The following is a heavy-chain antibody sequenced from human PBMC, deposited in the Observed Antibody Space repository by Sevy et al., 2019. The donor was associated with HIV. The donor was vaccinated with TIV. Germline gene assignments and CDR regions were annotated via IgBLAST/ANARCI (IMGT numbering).Heavy chain of an antibody. CDR1: GITVSDNF. J-gene: IGHJ4*02. CDR3: ARGKRVSGYYGSFDY. V-gene: IGHV3-53*01. Sequence: GGSLRLSCAASGITVSDNFMSWVRQAPGKGLEWVSVIYIGGTTYYADSVKGRFTISRDNSKNTLYLQMNSLRAEDTAVYYCARGKRVSGYYGSFDYWGQGTLVTVSS. CDR2: IYIGGTT. D-gene: IGHD5-12*01.